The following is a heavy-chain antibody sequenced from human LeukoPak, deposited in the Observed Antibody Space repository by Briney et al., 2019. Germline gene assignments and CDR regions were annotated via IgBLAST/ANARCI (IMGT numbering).Heavy chain of an antibody. V-gene: IGHV4-59*01. Sequence: SETLSLTCTVSGGSISSYYWSWIRQPPGKGLEWIGYIYYSGSTNYNPSLTSRVTISVDTSKNQFSLKLSSVTAADTAAYYCARGGHSSAHLGDDFDYWGQGTLVTVSS. D-gene: IGHD6-19*01. CDR2: IYYSGST. CDR1: GGSISSYY. J-gene: IGHJ4*02. CDR3: ARGGHSSAHLGDDFDY.